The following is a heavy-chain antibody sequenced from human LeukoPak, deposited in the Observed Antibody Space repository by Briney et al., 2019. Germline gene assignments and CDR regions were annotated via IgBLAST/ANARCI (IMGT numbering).Heavy chain of an antibody. V-gene: IGHV3-21*01. D-gene: IGHD6-19*01. CDR3: ARGGYSSSWGDFDY. Sequence: GGSLRLSCEASGFTFSGYSMNWVRQAPGKGLEWVSSISDTSTYIYYADSVKGRFTISRDNAKNSLYLQMNSLRAEDTAVYHCARGGYSSSWGDFDYWGQGTLVTVSS. J-gene: IGHJ4*02. CDR1: GFTFSGYS. CDR2: ISDTSTYI.